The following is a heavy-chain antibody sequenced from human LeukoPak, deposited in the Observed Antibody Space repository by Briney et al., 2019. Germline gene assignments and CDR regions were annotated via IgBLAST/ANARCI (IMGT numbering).Heavy chain of an antibody. D-gene: IGHD2-15*01. CDR2: INHSGST. Sequence: PSETLSLTCAVYGGSFSGYYWSWIRQPPGKGLEWIGEINHSGSTNYNPSLKSRVTISVDTSKNQFSLKLSSVTAADTAVYYCARVARYCSGGSCYSFCGRREYFQHWGQGTLVTVSS. J-gene: IGHJ1*01. CDR1: GGSFSGYY. CDR3: ARVARYCSGGSCYSFCGRREYFQH. V-gene: IGHV4-34*01.